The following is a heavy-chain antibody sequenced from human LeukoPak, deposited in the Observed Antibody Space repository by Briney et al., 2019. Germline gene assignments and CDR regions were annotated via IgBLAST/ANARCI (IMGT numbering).Heavy chain of an antibody. CDR3: AKDHIVVVTAIDY. V-gene: IGHV3-23*01. Sequence: GGSLRLSCAASGFTFSSYAMSWVRQAPGKGLEWVSAISGSGGSTYCADSVKGRFTISRDNSKNTLYLQMNSLRAEDTAVYYCAKDHIVVVTAIDYWGQGTLVTVSS. J-gene: IGHJ4*02. D-gene: IGHD2-21*02. CDR2: ISGSGGST. CDR1: GFTFSSYA.